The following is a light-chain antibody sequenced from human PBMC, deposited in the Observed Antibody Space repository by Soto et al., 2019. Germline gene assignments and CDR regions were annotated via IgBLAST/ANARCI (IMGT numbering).Light chain of an antibody. CDR2: FNSDGSH. J-gene: IGLJ3*02. Sequence: QSVLTQSPSASASLGASVKLTCTLSSGHSNYAIAWHQQQPDKGPRYLMKFNSDGSHIKGDGIPDRFSGSSSGTERYLTISSLQSEDEADYYCQTWGTGIWVFGGGTKLTVL. CDR3: QTWGTGIWV. V-gene: IGLV4-69*01. CDR1: SGHSNYA.